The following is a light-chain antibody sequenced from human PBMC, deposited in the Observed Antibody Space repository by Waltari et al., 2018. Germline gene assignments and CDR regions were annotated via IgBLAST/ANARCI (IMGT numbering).Light chain of an antibody. V-gene: IGKV3-15*01. Sequence: IVITQSPATQSLSPGERATLSCTASKSISTNLAWFQEQPGQAPRLLIYGASTRATGVPARFSGSGSGTYFTLVISSLQSEDFAVYYCQRRDSWPLTFGGGTKVEIK. CDR3: QRRDSWPLT. J-gene: IGKJ4*01. CDR2: GAS. CDR1: KSISTN.